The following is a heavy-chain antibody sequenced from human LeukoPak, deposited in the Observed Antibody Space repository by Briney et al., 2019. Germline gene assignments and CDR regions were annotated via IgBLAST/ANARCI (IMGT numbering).Heavy chain of an antibody. V-gene: IGHV1-18*01. CDR1: GYTFTSYG. CDR2: ISAYNGNT. J-gene: IGHJ3*02. CDR3: ARDRTYYYDSSGGFDAFDI. D-gene: IGHD3-22*01. Sequence: ASVKVSCKASGYTFTSYGISWVRQAPGQGLEWMGWISAYNGNTNYAQKLQGRVTMTTDTSTSTAYMELRSLRSDDTAVYYCARDRTYYYDSSGGFDAFDIWGQGTMVTVSS.